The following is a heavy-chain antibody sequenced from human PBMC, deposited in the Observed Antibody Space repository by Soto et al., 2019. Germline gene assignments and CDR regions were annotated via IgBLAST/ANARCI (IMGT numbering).Heavy chain of an antibody. CDR2: IIPIFGTA. CDR1: GYTFTSYS. D-gene: IGHD3-3*01. V-gene: IGHV1-69*13. Sequence: GASVKVSCKACGYTFTSYSISWVRQAPGQGLEWMGGIIPIFGTANYAQKFQGRVTITADESTSTAYMELSSLRSEDTAVYYCARDLSATTYYDFWSGYPSYGMDVWGQGTTVTVSS. CDR3: ARDLSATTYYDFWSGYPSYGMDV. J-gene: IGHJ6*02.